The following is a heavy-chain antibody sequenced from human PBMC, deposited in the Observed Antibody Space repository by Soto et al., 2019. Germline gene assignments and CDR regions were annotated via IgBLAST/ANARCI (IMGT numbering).Heavy chain of an antibody. Sequence: ASVKVSCKASGYTFTSYGISRVRQAPGQGLEWMGWISAYNGNTNYAQKLQGRVTMTTDTSTSTAYMELRSLRSDDTAVYYCARVYYYGSGSYYFDYWGQGTLVTVSS. CDR1: GYTFTSYG. CDR3: ARVYYYGSGSYYFDY. CDR2: ISAYNGNT. J-gene: IGHJ4*02. D-gene: IGHD3-10*01. V-gene: IGHV1-18*01.